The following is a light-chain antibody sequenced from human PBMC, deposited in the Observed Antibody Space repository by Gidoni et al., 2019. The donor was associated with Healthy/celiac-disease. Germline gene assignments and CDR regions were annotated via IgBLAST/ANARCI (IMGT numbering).Light chain of an antibody. V-gene: IGKV1-39*01. CDR2: AAS. Sequence: DIQLTQSPSSLSASVGDRVTITCRASQSMSSYLNWYQQKPGKAPQLLIYAASSLQSGDPLRFSGCGSGIDFTLTISGLQPDDFESYYCQQSYSTITFGPGTKVDIK. J-gene: IGKJ3*01. CDR3: QQSYSTIT. CDR1: QSMSSY.